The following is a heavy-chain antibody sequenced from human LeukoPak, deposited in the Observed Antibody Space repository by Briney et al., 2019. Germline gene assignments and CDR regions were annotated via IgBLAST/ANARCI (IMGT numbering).Heavy chain of an antibody. J-gene: IGHJ6*03. CDR3: ARGLRYWSSTSCYEGPWYYYYYMDV. CDR2: INHSGST. CDR1: GGSFSGYY. V-gene: IGHV4-34*01. Sequence: SETLSLTCAVYGGSFSGYYWSWIRQPPGKGLEWIGEINHSGSTNYNPSLKSRVTISVDTSKNQFSLKLSSVTAADTAVYYCARGLRYWSSTSCYEGPWYYYYYMDVWGKGTTVTVSS. D-gene: IGHD2-2*01.